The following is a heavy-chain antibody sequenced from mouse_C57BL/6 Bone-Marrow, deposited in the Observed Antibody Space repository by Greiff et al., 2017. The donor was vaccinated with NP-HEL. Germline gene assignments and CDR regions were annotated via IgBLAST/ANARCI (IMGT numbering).Heavy chain of an antibody. J-gene: IGHJ1*03. CDR1: GYTFTSYG. V-gene: IGHV1-81*01. CDR2: IYPRSGNT. D-gene: IGHD1-1*01. Sequence: QVQLQQSGAELARPGASVKLSCKASGYTFTSYGISWVKQRTGQGLEWIGEIYPRSGNTYYNEKFKGKATLTADKSSSTAYMELRSLTSEDSAVYFCAREVTTVVEPFWYFDVWGTGTTVTVSS. CDR3: AREVTTVVEPFWYFDV.